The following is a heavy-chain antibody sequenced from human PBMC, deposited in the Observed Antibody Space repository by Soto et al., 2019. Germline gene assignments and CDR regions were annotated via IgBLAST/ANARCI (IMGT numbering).Heavy chain of an antibody. CDR1: GFTFSSFA. CDR2: ISSNGGST. D-gene: IGHD3-10*01. CDR3: VKDRRGSFRAFDY. V-gene: IGHV3-64D*08. Sequence: GGSLRLSCSASGFTFSSFAMHWVRQASGEGLEYVSAISSNGGSTSYADSVKGRFIISRDNTQNTLYLQMSGLRTEDTAVYYCVKDRRGSFRAFDYWGQGTVVTVSS. J-gene: IGHJ4*02.